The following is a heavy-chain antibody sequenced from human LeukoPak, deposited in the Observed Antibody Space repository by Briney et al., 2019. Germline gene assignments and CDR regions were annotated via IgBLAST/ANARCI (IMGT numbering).Heavy chain of an antibody. V-gene: IGHV1-18*04. Sequence: GASVTVSCKASGYTFTSYGISWVRQAPGQGLEWMGWISAYNGNTNYAQKLQGRVTMTTDTSTSTDYLELRSLRSDDTAVYYCARDGDCSGGSCYSTGWFDPWGEGTLVTVSS. CDR1: GYTFTSYG. J-gene: IGHJ5*02. CDR2: ISAYNGNT. CDR3: ARDGDCSGGSCYSTGWFDP. D-gene: IGHD2-15*01.